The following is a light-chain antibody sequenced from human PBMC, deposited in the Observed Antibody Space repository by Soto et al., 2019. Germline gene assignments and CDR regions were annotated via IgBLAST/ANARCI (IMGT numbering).Light chain of an antibody. CDR2: DVS. Sequence: DILLTQSPDTLSLSPGERATLSCRASQSVSSSCLAWYQQKSGQSPRLLIYDVSIRATGVPARFSGTGSETDFTLTISGLQSEDSAVYFCQQYNNWPFSFGQGTRLEI. CDR3: QQYNNWPFS. CDR1: QSVSSS. J-gene: IGKJ5*01. V-gene: IGKV3-15*01.